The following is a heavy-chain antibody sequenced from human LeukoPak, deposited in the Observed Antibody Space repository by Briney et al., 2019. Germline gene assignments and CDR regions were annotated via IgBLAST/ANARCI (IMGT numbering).Heavy chain of an antibody. CDR1: GGTFSSYA. Sequence: ASVKVSCKASGGTFSSYAISWVRQAPGQGLEWMGGIIPIFGTANYAQKFQGRVTITADESTSTAYMELSSLRSEDTAVYYCARDDYGDGNFDYWGQGTLVTVSS. CDR2: IIPIFGTA. J-gene: IGHJ4*02. CDR3: ARDDYGDGNFDY. V-gene: IGHV1-69*13. D-gene: IGHD4-17*01.